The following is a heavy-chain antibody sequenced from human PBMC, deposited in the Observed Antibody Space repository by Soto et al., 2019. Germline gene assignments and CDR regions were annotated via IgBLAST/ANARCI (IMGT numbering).Heavy chain of an antibody. Sequence: QVQLQESGPGLVKPSQTLSLTCTVSGGSISSGGYYWSWIRQHPGKGLEWIGYIYYSGSTYYNPSLKSRDTISVDTSKNQFSLKVSSVTAADRAVYYCARDRGTVVTWGWFDPWGQGTLVTVSS. CDR1: GGSISSGGYY. CDR2: IYYSGST. V-gene: IGHV4-31*03. CDR3: ARDRGTVVTWGWFDP. J-gene: IGHJ5*02. D-gene: IGHD2-15*01.